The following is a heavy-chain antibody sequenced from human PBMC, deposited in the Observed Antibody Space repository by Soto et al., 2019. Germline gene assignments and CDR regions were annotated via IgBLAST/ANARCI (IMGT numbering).Heavy chain of an antibody. V-gene: IGHV3-33*01. D-gene: IGHD6-13*01. Sequence: GGSLRLSCAASGFTFSSYGMHWVRQAPGKGLEWVAVIWYDGSNKYYADSVKGRFTISRDNSKNTLYLQMNSLRAEDTAVYYCARDLAPRSGTVDYWGQGTLVTVSS. J-gene: IGHJ4*02. CDR1: GFTFSSYG. CDR3: ARDLAPRSGTVDY. CDR2: IWYDGSNK.